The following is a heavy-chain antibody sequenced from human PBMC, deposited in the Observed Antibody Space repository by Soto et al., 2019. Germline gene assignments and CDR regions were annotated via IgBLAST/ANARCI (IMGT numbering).Heavy chain of an antibody. CDR2: LYYSGST. CDR3: ARGADSSSWSFDY. D-gene: IGHD6-13*01. J-gene: IGHJ4*02. V-gene: IGHV4-59*01. CDR1: GGSISSNY. Sequence: ETLSLTCTVSGGSISSNYWSWIRQPPGKGLEWIGYLYYSGSTNYNPSLKSRVTVSVDTSKNQFSLKLSSVTAADTAVYYCARGADSSSWSFDYWGQGTLVTVSS.